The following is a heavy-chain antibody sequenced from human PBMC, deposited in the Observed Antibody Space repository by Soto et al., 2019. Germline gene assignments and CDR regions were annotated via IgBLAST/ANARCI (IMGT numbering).Heavy chain of an antibody. D-gene: IGHD2-21*01. V-gene: IGHV3-33*07. CDR1: GFTFSYYG. J-gene: IGHJ4*02. CDR3: ARDKRAGAYYFDY. Sequence: PGGSLRLSCAASGFTFSYYGMYWVRQAPGKGLEWVAVIWSDGNKKYYGDSVKGRFTIFRDNSKNTVYLQMNSLRAEDTAVYYCARDKRAGAYYFDYWGQGTLVTVSS. CDR2: IWSDGNKK.